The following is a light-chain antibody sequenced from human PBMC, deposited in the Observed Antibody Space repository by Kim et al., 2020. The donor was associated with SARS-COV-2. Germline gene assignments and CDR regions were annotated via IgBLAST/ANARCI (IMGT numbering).Light chain of an antibody. CDR2: EVT. J-gene: IGLJ2*01. CDR1: SSDIGTYRF. CDR3: SSYAGRNNVI. V-gene: IGLV2-8*01. Sequence: QSALTQPPSASGSPGQSVNMSCTGTSSDIGTYRFVSWYQQRPGKAPELMIYEVTKRPSGVPDRFSGSKSGNTASLTVSGLQAEDEADFYCSSYAGRNNVIFGGGPKLTVL.